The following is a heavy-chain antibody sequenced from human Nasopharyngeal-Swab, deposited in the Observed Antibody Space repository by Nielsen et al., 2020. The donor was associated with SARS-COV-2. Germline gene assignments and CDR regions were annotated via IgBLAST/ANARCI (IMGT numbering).Heavy chain of an antibody. CDR1: GYSFTTYW. Sequence: KVSCKGSGYSFTTYWIGWVRRMPGKGLEWMGIIYPGDSNTRYSPSFQGQVTISVDKYSSTAYLQWSSLKASDTAIYYCARPMRPMGHYYFGMDVWGQGTTVTVSS. V-gene: IGHV5-51*01. D-gene: IGHD1-26*01. J-gene: IGHJ6*02. CDR2: IYPGDSNT. CDR3: ARPMRPMGHYYFGMDV.